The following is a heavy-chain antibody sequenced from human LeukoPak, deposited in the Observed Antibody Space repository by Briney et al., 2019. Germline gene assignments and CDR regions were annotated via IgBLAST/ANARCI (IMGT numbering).Heavy chain of an antibody. Sequence: SETLSLTCALYGGSFSSYSRSWTWIRQTPEKGLEWIGEIIEKGNANYNPSLKSRVTIDLDTSKNQFSLKLTSMTAADTAMYYCARGYYPPRWYFDLWSRGTLVTVSS. CDR3: ARGYYPPRWYFDL. J-gene: IGHJ2*01. D-gene: IGHD3-10*01. V-gene: IGHV4-34*01. CDR1: GGSFSSYS. CDR2: IIEKGNA.